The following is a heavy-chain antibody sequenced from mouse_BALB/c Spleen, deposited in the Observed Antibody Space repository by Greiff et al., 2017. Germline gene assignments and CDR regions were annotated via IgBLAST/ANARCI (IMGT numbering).Heavy chain of an antibody. J-gene: IGHJ2*01. Sequence: VQLQQPGAELVRPGASVKLSCKASGYTFTSYWINWVKQRPGQGLEWIGNIYPSDSYTNYNQKFKDKATLTVDKSSSTAYMQLSSPTSEDSAVYYCTLYGNYVDYWGQGTTLTVSS. D-gene: IGHD2-1*01. V-gene: IGHV1-69*02. CDR2: IYPSDSYT. CDR3: TLYGNYVDY. CDR1: GYTFTSYW.